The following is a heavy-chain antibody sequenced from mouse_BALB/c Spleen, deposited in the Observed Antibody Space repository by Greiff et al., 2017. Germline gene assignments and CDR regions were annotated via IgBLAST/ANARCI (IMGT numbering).Heavy chain of an antibody. CDR3: ARRGVITTATAMDY. V-gene: IGHV3-2*02. CDR1: GYSITSDYA. J-gene: IGHJ4*01. D-gene: IGHD1-2*01. Sequence: EVQRVESGPGLVKPSQSLSLTCTVTGYSITSDYAWNWIRQFPGNKLEWMGYISYSGSTSYNPSLKSRISITRDTSKNQFFLQLNSVTTEDTATYYCARRGVITTATAMDYWGQGTSVTVSS. CDR2: ISYSGST.